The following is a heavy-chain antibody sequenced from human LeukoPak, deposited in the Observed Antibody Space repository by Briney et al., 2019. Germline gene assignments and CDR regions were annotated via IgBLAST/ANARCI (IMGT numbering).Heavy chain of an antibody. D-gene: IGHD5-18*01. CDR2: IYYSGST. CDR3: ARHSGYTDGPVDY. V-gene: IGHV4-39*01. CDR1: GGSISSSSYH. J-gene: IGHJ4*02. Sequence: SETLCLTCTVSGGSISSSSYHWGWIRQPPGKGLEWIGTIYYSGSTYYNPSLKSRITISVDTSKNQFSLKLSSVTAADTAVYYCARHSGYTDGPVDYWGQGTLVTVSS.